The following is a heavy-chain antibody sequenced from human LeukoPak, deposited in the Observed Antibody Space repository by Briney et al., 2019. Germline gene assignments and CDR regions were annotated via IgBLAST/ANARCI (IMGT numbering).Heavy chain of an antibody. Sequence: ASVKVSCKTSGYTFTNYGIFWVRQAPGQGLEWMGWISAYSGNTNYAQKLQGRVTMTTETSTSTAYMELESLRSDDTAVYYCAISQGSYYDTSGYLGGDYWGQGTLVTVSS. CDR2: ISAYSGNT. CDR1: GYTFTNYG. V-gene: IGHV1-18*01. CDR3: AISQGSYYDTSGYLGGDY. D-gene: IGHD3-22*01. J-gene: IGHJ4*02.